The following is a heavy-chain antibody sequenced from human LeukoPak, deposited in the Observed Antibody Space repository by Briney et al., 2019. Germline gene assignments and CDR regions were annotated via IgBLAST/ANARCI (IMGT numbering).Heavy chain of an antibody. CDR1: GFTFSSYG. D-gene: IGHD3-22*01. Sequence: PGGSLRLSCAASGFTFSSYGMHWVRQAPGKGLEWVAVIWYDGSNKYYVDSVKGRFTISRDNSKNTLYLQMNSLRAEDTAVYYCARDYKAYYYDSILGYWGQGTLVTVSS. V-gene: IGHV3-33*01. CDR3: ARDYKAYYYDSILGY. CDR2: IWYDGSNK. J-gene: IGHJ4*02.